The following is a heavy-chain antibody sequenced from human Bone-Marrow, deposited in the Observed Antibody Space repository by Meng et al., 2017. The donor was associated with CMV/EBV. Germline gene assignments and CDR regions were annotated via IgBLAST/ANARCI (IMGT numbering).Heavy chain of an antibody. Sequence: GESLKISCAASGFTFSSYWMSWVRQAPGKGLEWVANIKQDGSEKYYVDSVKGRFTISRDNAKNSLYLQMNSLRAEDTAVYYCARGSAGLSTDYYYYGMDVWGQGHTVNVSS. CDR1: GFTFSSYW. J-gene: IGHJ6*02. CDR2: IKQDGSEK. CDR3: ARGSAGLSTDYYYYGMDV. D-gene: IGHD3-16*02. V-gene: IGHV3-7*01.